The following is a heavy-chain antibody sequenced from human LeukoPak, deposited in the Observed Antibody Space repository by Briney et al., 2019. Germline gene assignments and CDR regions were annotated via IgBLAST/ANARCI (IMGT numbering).Heavy chain of an antibody. D-gene: IGHD3-22*01. CDR2: INHSGST. CDR1: GGSFSGYY. V-gene: IGHV4-34*01. J-gene: IGHJ4*02. Sequence: SETLSLTCTVSGGSFSGYYWSWIRQPPGKGLEWIGEINHSGSTNYNPPLKSRVTISVDTSKNQFSLKLSSVTAADTAVYYCARGKYYYDSSLDYWGQGTLVTVSS. CDR3: ARGKYYYDSSLDY.